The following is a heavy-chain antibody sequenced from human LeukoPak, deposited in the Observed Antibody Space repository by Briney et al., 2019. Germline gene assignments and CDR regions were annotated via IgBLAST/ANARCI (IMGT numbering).Heavy chain of an antibody. J-gene: IGHJ5*02. V-gene: IGHV1-46*01. D-gene: IGHD2-2*01. CDR3: ARDACSSTICSAGGNWFAP. Sequence: ASVKVSCKASGYTFTSYYMHWVRQAPGLGLEWMGIINPSAGSTNYAQKFQGRVTMTRDTSTSTVYMELSSLRSEDTAVYYCARDACSSTICSAGGNWFAPWGQETLVTVSS. CDR1: GYTFTSYY. CDR2: INPSAGST.